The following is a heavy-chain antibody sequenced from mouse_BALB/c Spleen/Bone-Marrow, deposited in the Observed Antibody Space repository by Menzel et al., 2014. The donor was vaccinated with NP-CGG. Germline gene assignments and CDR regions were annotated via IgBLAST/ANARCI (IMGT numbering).Heavy chain of an antibody. Sequence: EVKLMESGGGLVQPGGSRKLSCAASGFTFSSFGMHWVRQAPEKGLEWVAYISRGSSTIYYADTVKGRFTISRDNPKSTLFLQMTSLRSEDTAMYYCARSPWFAYWGQGTLVTVSA. CDR3: ARSPWFAY. CDR1: GFTFSSFG. J-gene: IGHJ3*01. V-gene: IGHV5-17*02. CDR2: ISRGSSTI.